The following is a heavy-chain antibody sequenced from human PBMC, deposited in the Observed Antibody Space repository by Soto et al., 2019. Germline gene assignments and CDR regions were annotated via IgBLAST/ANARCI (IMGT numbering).Heavy chain of an antibody. CDR2: IIPILGIA. CDR3: ARADSGSYVYFDY. J-gene: IGHJ4*02. D-gene: IGHD1-26*01. Sequence: QVQLVQSGAEVKKPGSSVKVSCKASGGTFSSYTISWVRQAPGQGLEWMGRIIPILGIANYAQKFQGRVTITADNSTSTAYMELSSLSSEDTAVYYCARADSGSYVYFDYWGQGTLVTVSS. CDR1: GGTFSSYT. V-gene: IGHV1-69*02.